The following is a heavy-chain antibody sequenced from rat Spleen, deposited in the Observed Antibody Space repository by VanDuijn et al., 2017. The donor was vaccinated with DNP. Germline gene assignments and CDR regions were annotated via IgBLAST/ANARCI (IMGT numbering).Heavy chain of an antibody. Sequence: EVQLVESGGDLVQPGRSLKLSCVDSGFTFNNYWMTWIRQVPGKGLEWVASITSSGGGTYYPDSVKGRFTISRDNAENTIYLQMNSLRSEDTATYYCATQDYYDGTRFSFWGQGTLVTVSS. CDR2: ITSSGGGT. J-gene: IGHJ3*01. CDR1: GFTFNNYW. V-gene: IGHV5-31*01. CDR3: ATQDYYDGTRFSF. D-gene: IGHD1-12*02.